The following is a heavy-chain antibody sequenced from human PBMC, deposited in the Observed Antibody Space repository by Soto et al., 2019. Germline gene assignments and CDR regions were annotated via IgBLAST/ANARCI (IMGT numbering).Heavy chain of an antibody. CDR3: AKGVPIVVVTAPEFDY. V-gene: IGHV3-23*01. J-gene: IGHJ4*02. CDR2: ISGSGGST. Sequence: PGGSLRLSCAASGFTFSSYAMSWVRQAPGKGLEWVSAISGSGGSTYYADSVKGRFTISRDNSKNTLYLQMNSLRAEDTAVYYCAKGVPIVVVTAPEFDYWGQGTLVTVSS. D-gene: IGHD2-21*02. CDR1: GFTFSSYA.